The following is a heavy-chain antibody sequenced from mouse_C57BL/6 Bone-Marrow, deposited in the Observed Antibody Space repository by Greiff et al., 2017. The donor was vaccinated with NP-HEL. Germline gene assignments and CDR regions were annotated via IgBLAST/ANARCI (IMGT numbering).Heavy chain of an antibody. CDR3: GRHVGSKGGGFAY. V-gene: IGHV5-6*02. CDR1: GFTFSSYG. J-gene: IGHJ3*01. D-gene: IGHD1-1*01. Sequence: EVKLEESGGDLVKPGGSLKLSCAASGFTFSSYGMSWVRQTPDKRLEWVATISSGGSYTYYPDSVTGRFTISRDNAKNTLYLEKSSMKAEDTAMYYCGRHVGSKGGGFAYWGQGTLVTVSA. CDR2: ISSGGSYT.